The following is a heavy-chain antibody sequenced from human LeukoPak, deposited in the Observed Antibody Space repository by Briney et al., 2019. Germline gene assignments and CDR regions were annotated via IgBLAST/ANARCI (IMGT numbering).Heavy chain of an antibody. Sequence: PSETLSLTCAVSGYFISSDYYWGWIRQPPGKGLEWIGTIYHIGSTYYNPSLKSRVIISVDTSKNQFSLKLNSVTAADTAVYYCARIYCTGGSCYHHDHWGQGTLVTVSS. V-gene: IGHV4-38-2*01. CDR2: IYHIGST. D-gene: IGHD2-15*01. CDR1: GYFISSDYY. J-gene: IGHJ4*02. CDR3: ARIYCTGGSCYHHDH.